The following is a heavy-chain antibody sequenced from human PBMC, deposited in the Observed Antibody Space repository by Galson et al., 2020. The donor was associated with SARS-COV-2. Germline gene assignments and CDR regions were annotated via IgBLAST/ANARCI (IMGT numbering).Heavy chain of an antibody. CDR3: ATPRSIAVAGDFDY. J-gene: IGHJ4*02. D-gene: IGHD6-19*01. V-gene: IGHV3-23*01. CDR2: ISGSGGST. CDR1: SSYA. Sequence: SSYAMSWVRQAPGKGLEWVSAISGSGGSTYYADSVKGRFTISRDNSKNTLYLQMNSLRAEDTAVYYCATPRSIAVAGDFDYWGQGTLVTVSS.